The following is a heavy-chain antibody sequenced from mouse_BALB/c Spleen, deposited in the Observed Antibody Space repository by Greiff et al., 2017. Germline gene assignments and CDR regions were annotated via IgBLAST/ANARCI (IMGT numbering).Heavy chain of an antibody. J-gene: IGHJ1*01. CDR2: ISNGGGST. CDR1: GFTFSSYT. D-gene: IGHD1-1*01. V-gene: IGHV5-12-2*01. Sequence: EVNVVESGGGLVQPGGSLKLSCAASGFTFSSYTMSWVRQTPEKRLEWVAYISNGGGSTYYPDTVKGRFTISRDNAKITLYLQMSSLKSEDTAMYYCARHFGSSPYWYFDVWGAGTTVTVSS. CDR3: ARHFGSSPYWYFDV.